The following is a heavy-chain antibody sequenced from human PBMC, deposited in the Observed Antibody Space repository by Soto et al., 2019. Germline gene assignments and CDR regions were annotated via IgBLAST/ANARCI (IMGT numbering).Heavy chain of an antibody. J-gene: IGHJ5*02. Sequence: QVQLQESGPGLVKPSQTLSLTCTVSGGSISSGGYYWSWIRQHPGKGLEWIGYIYYSGSTYYNPSLKSXXTXSXXTSKNQFSPKLSSVTAADTAVYYCARVAVNNWFDPWGQGTLVTVSS. CDR3: ARVAVNNWFDP. CDR2: IYYSGST. V-gene: IGHV4-31*03. CDR1: GGSISSGGYY.